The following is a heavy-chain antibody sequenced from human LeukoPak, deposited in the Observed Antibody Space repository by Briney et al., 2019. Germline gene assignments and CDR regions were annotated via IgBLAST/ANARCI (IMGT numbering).Heavy chain of an antibody. CDR3: AKGLRDGSNQRFDY. CDR1: GFTFSSYA. J-gene: IGHJ4*02. D-gene: IGHD5-24*01. V-gene: IGHV3-23*01. Sequence: GGSLRLSCAASGFTFSSYAMSWVRQAPGKGLEWVSAISVSGGGTFYVDSVKGRFTISRDNSKNTLYLQMNSLRVEDTAVYYCAKGLRDGSNQRFDYWGQGTLVTVSS. CDR2: ISVSGGGT.